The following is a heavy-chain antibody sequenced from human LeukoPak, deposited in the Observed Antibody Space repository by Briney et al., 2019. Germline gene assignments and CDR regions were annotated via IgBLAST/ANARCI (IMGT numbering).Heavy chain of an antibody. CDR1: GYTFTGYY. CDR2: MNPNSGNT. V-gene: IGHV1-8*03. CDR3: ARGLLSFMRSDYSNYWDNWFDP. J-gene: IGHJ5*02. Sequence: ASVKVSCKASGYTFTGYYMHWVRQAPGQGLEWMGWMNPNSGNTGYAQKFQGRVTITRNTSISTAYMELSSLRSEDTAVYYCARGLLSFMRSDYSNYWDNWFDPWGQGTLVTVSS. D-gene: IGHD4-11*01.